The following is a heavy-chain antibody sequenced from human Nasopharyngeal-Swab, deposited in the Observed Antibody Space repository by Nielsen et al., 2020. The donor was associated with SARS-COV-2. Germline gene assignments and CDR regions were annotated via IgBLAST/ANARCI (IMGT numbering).Heavy chain of an antibody. CDR2: IWYDGSNK. CDR1: GFTFSSYG. V-gene: IGHV3-33*01. D-gene: IGHD2-21*02. J-gene: IGHJ4*02. Sequence: LSLTCAASGFTFSSYGMHWVRQAPGKGLEWVAVIWYDGSNKYYADSVKGRFTISRDNSKNTLYLQMNSLRAEDTAVYYCASYCGGDCYAFDYWGQGTLVTVSS. CDR3: ASYCGGDCYAFDY.